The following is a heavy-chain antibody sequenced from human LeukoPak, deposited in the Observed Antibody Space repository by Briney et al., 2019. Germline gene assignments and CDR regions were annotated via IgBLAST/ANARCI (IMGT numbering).Heavy chain of an antibody. D-gene: IGHD1-26*01. CDR3: ARGGWEPLDY. Sequence: GGSLRLSCAVSGFTFSSYWMTWVRQAPGKGLEWVANIKQDGSEKYYVDSVKGRFTISRDNAKNSLYLQMNSLRAEDTAVYHCARGGWEPLDYWGQGILVTVSS. V-gene: IGHV3-7*01. CDR2: IKQDGSEK. CDR1: GFTFSSYW. J-gene: IGHJ4*02.